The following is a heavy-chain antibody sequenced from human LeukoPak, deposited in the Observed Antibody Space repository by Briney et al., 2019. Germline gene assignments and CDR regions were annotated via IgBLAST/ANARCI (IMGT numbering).Heavy chain of an antibody. Sequence: PGGSLRLSCAASGFTFSTYGMHWVRQAPGKGLEWVAVISYDGNKKYYADSVKGRFTISRDNSKNTLYLQMNSLRAEDTAVYYCAKDQAVYCGGDCYAWRLGIDHWGQGTLVTVSS. CDR2: ISYDGNKK. CDR1: GFTFSTYG. CDR3: AKDQAVYCGGDCYAWRLGIDH. J-gene: IGHJ4*02. V-gene: IGHV3-30*18. D-gene: IGHD2-21*02.